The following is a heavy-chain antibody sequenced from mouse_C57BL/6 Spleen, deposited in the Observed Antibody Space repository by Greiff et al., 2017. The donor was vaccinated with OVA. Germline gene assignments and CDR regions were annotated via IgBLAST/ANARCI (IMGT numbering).Heavy chain of an antibody. V-gene: IGHV1-26*01. J-gene: IGHJ3*01. Sequence: EVKLQQSGPELVKPGASVKISCKASGYTFTDYYMNWVKQSHGKSLEWIGDINPNNGGTSYNQKFKGKATLTVDKSSSTAYMELRSLTSEDSAVYYCALTYGSSPWFAYWGQGTLVTVSA. CDR1: GYTFTDYY. D-gene: IGHD1-1*01. CDR3: ALTYGSSPWFAY. CDR2: INPNNGGT.